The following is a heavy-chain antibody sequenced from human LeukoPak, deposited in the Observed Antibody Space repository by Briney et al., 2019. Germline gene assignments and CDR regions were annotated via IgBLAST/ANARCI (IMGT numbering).Heavy chain of an antibody. CDR2: ISSSSYI. V-gene: IGHV3-21*01. D-gene: IGHD2-2*01. Sequence: PGGSLRLSCAASGFTFSSYSMNWVRQAPGKGLEWVSTISSSSYIYYADSVKGRFTISRDNAKNSLYLQMNSLRAEDTAVYYCARGQLYCSSTSCNYYGMDVWGQGTTVTVSS. CDR3: ARGQLYCSSTSCNYYGMDV. J-gene: IGHJ6*02. CDR1: GFTFSSYS.